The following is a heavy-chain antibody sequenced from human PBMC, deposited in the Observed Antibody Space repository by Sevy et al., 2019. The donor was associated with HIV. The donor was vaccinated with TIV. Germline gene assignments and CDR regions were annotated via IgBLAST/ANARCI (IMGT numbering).Heavy chain of an antibody. Sequence: GESLKISCAASGFTFSNYWMHWVRQVPGEGLVWVSRINNDGADTNYADSVRGRFTISRDNAKNTLYLQMNSLRAEDTAVYFCARDSEAAALDFDFWGQGTLVTVSS. J-gene: IGHJ4*02. V-gene: IGHV3-74*01. CDR2: INNDGADT. CDR3: ARDSEAAALDFDF. D-gene: IGHD6-25*01. CDR1: GFTFSNYW.